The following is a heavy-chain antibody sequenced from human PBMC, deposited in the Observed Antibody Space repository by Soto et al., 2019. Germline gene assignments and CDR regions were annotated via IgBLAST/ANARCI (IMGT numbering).Heavy chain of an antibody. CDR1: GGSTSSDGYY. D-gene: IGHD3-10*01. V-gene: IGHV4-31*03. CDR3: ARFYYYGSGSYYIGREHYYMDV. CDR2: IYYSGST. J-gene: IGHJ6*03. Sequence: SETLSLTCTVSGGSTSSDGYYWNWIRQHPGKGLEWIGYIYYSGSTYYNPSLKSRVTISVDTSKNQFSLKLSSVTAADTAVYYCARFYYYGSGSYYIGREHYYMDVWGKGTTVTVSS.